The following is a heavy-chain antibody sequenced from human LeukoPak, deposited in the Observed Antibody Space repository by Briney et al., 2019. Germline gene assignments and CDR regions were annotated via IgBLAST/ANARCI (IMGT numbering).Heavy chain of an antibody. V-gene: IGHV1-58*02. CDR2: IVVGSGNT. Sequence: GASVKVSCKASGFTFTSSATQWVRQARGQRLEWIGWIVVGSGNTNYAQKFQERVTITRDMSTSTAYMELSSLRSEDTAVYYCAASTFYSSGYYYYMDVWGKGTTVTVSS. CDR3: AASTFYSSGYYYYMDV. CDR1: GFTFTSSA. D-gene: IGHD3-22*01. J-gene: IGHJ6*03.